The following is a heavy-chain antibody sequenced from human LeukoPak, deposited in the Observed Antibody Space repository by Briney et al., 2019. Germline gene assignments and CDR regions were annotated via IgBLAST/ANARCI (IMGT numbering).Heavy chain of an antibody. V-gene: IGHV3-30*18. CDR3: AKGLDSRRELAPFDY. Sequence: PGRSLRLSCAASGXTFSSYGMHWVRQAPGKGLEWVAVISYDGSNKYYADSVKGRFTISRDNSKNTLYLQMNSLRAEDTAVYYCAKGLDSRRELAPFDYWGQGTLVTVSS. CDR1: GXTFSSYG. J-gene: IGHJ4*02. D-gene: IGHD1-26*01. CDR2: ISYDGSNK.